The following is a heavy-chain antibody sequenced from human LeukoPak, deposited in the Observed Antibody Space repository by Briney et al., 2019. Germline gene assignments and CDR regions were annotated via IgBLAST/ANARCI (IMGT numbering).Heavy chain of an antibody. J-gene: IGHJ4*02. CDR2: IASSGLNT. Sequence: GGSLRLSCAASGFMFRDAAMTWVRQAPGKGLEWVSLIASSGLNTYYADSVKGRFTISRDNSKTTVFLQMNSLRAEDTAVYYCAKGGPSGGFYIASDYWGQGALVTVSS. D-gene: IGHD1-26*01. CDR3: AKGGPSGGFYIASDY. CDR1: GFMFRDAA. V-gene: IGHV3-23*01.